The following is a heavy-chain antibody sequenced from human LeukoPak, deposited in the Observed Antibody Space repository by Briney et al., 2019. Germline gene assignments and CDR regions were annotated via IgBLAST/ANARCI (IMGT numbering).Heavy chain of an antibody. V-gene: IGHV4-39*07. CDR2: IYYSGST. D-gene: IGHD1-20*01. CDR3: ARDQYNWKGLYYYMDV. Sequence: PSETLSLTCTVSGGSISSSSYYWGWIRQPPGKGLEWIGSIYYSGSTYYNPSLKSRVTISVDTSKNQFSLKLSSVTAADTAVYYCARDQYNWKGLYYYMDVWGKGTTVTVSS. CDR1: GGSISSSSYY. J-gene: IGHJ6*03.